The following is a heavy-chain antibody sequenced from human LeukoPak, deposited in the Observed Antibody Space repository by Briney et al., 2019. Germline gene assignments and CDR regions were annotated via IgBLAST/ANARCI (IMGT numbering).Heavy chain of an antibody. J-gene: IGHJ4*02. CDR1: GGSFSGYY. CDR3: AREDGT. D-gene: IGHD3/OR15-3a*01. V-gene: IGHV4-34*01. CDR2: INQSGST. Sequence: SETLSLTCAVYGGSFSGYYWSWIRQPPGKGLEWIGEINQSGSTNYNPSLKSRVTISVDTSKNQFSLKLSSVIAADTAVYYCAREDGTWGQGTLVTVSS.